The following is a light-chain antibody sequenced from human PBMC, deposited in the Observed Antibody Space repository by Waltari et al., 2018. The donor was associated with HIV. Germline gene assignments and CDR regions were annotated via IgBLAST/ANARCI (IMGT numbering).Light chain of an antibody. V-gene: IGLV3-19*01. CDR2: GTN. CDR3: NSRDDIGHWF. J-gene: IGLJ3*02. CDR1: SVRTYY. Sequence: SSELTQDPAVSVALGQTVRIPCQGDSVRTYYASWYQQKPGQAPVLVFYGTNNRPSGIPERFSGSTSGDTASLTITGAQAEDEADYYCNSRDDIGHWFFGAGTKVTVL.